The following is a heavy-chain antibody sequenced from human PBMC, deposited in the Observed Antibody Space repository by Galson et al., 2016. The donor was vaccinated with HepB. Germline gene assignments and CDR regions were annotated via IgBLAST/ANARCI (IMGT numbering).Heavy chain of an antibody. CDR1: GFTFSSYG. D-gene: IGHD2-2*01. CDR2: ISYDGSNK. CDR3: PKDGRIYCSSASCHDHFHY. Sequence: SLRLSCAASGFTFSSYGMHWVRQAPGKGLEWVAFISYDGSNKKYADSVKGRFTISRDNSKKTLYLQMSSLRAEDTAVYYCPKDGRIYCSSASCHDHFHYWGQGTLVTVSS. J-gene: IGHJ4*02. V-gene: IGHV3-30*18.